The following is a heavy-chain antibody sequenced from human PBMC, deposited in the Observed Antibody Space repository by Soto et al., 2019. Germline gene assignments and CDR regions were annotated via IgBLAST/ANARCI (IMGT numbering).Heavy chain of an antibody. Sequence: GASVKVSCKASGGTFSSYAISWVRQAPGQGLEWMGGIIPIFGTANYAQKFQGRVTITADESTSTAYMELSSLRSEDTAVYYCARARSAIKSLYSSGWYPYYGMDVWGQGTTVTVSS. V-gene: IGHV1-69*13. CDR2: IIPIFGTA. CDR1: GGTFSSYA. D-gene: IGHD6-19*01. J-gene: IGHJ6*02. CDR3: ARARSAIKSLYSSGWYPYYGMDV.